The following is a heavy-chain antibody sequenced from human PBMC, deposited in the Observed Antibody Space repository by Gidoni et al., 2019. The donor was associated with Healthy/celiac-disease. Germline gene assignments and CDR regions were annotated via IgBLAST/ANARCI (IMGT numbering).Heavy chain of an antibody. D-gene: IGHD3-22*01. J-gene: IGHJ6*03. Sequence: QVQLQQWGAGLLKPSETLSLTCAVYGGSFSGYYWSWLRQPPGKGLEWIGEINHSGSTNYNPSLKSRVTISVDTSKNQFSLKLSSVTAADTAVYYCARGSRGDYYDSSGYSYYMDVWGKGTTVTVSS. CDR1: GGSFSGYY. CDR3: ARGSRGDYYDSSGYSYYMDV. V-gene: IGHV4-34*01. CDR2: INHSGST.